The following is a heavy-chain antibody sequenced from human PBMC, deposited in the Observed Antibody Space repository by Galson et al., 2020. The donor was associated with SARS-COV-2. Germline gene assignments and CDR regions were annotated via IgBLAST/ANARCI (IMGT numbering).Heavy chain of an antibody. J-gene: IGHJ6*02. CDR2: VSYSGDT. CDR1: GGYIRSYY. Sequence: SETLSLTCTVSGGYIRSYYWSWIRQPPGKGLEWIGYVSYSGDTNHNPSLKSRVTISVDPSKNQLSLRVTSATAADTAVYYCARHRDSNSFYVMDVWGQGTTVTVSS. CDR3: ARHRDSNSFYVMDV. V-gene: IGHV4-59*08. D-gene: IGHD1-7*01.